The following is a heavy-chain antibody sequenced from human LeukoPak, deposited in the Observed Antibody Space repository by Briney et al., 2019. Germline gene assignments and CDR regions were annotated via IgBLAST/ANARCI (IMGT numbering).Heavy chain of an antibody. Sequence: GGSLRLSCAASGFTFNTFTMNWVRQAPGRGLEWVSSIGDSGVPTYYADSVKGRFTISRDNSQNTLYLQMSSLGADDTAVYYCAKVATWTYFDSWGQGTLVTVSS. CDR3: AKVATWTYFDS. J-gene: IGHJ4*02. CDR1: GFTFNTFT. V-gene: IGHV3-23*01. D-gene: IGHD3/OR15-3a*01. CDR2: IGDSGVPT.